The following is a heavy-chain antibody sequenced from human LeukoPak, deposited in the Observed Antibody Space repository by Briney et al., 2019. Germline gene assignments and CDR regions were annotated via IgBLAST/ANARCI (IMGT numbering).Heavy chain of an antibody. CDR3: ARQGDYYDINFDL. CDR1: GGSISSYY. J-gene: IGHJ2*01. CDR2: IYYSGST. D-gene: IGHD3-22*01. Sequence: PSETLSLTCTVSGGSISSYYWGWIRQPPGKGLEWIGSIYYSGSTYYNPSLKSRVTISVDTSKNQFSLKLSSVTAADTAVYYCARQGDYYDINFDLWGRGTLVTVSS. V-gene: IGHV4-39*01.